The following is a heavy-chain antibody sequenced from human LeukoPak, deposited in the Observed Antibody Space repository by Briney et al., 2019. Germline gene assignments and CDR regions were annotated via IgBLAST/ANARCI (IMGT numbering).Heavy chain of an antibody. CDR1: GFTFSSYG. J-gene: IGHJ6*04. Sequence: GGSLRLSCAASGFTFSSYGMHWVRQAPGRGLEWVAFIRYDGSNKYYADSVKGRFTISRDNSKNTLYLQMNSLRAEDTAVYYCDFLTSSDVWGKGTTVTVSS. V-gene: IGHV3-30*02. D-gene: IGHD4/OR15-4a*01. CDR2: IRYDGSNK. CDR3: DFLTSSDV.